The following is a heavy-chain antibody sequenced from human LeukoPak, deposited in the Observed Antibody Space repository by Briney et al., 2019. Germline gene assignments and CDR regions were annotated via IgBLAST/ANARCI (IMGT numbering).Heavy chain of an antibody. Sequence: GGSLRLSCSASGFTFSSYAMHWVRQAPGKGLEYVSAISSNGGSTYYADSVKGRFTISRDNSKNTLYLQMSSLRAEDTAVYYCVKGYCSSISCYGDYWGQGTLVAVSS. V-gene: IGHV3-64D*09. D-gene: IGHD2-2*01. CDR2: ISSNGGST. CDR1: GFTFSSYA. J-gene: IGHJ4*02. CDR3: VKGYCSSISCYGDY.